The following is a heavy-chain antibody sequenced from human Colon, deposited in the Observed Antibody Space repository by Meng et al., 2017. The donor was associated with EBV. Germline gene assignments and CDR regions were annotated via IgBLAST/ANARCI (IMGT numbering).Heavy chain of an antibody. Sequence: VQLPESGPGSVQPSDTLSLTCTVSGDSLSSGSYYWSWIRQPPGKGLELIAYIYHSGTTNYNPSLKSRVTISVDTSKNQFSLRLNSVTSADTAVYYCARGTWFRGSVVSGFDPWGQGTLVTVSS. J-gene: IGHJ5*02. CDR3: ARGTWFRGSVVSGFDP. CDR2: IYHSGTT. D-gene: IGHD3-10*01. CDR1: GDSLSSGSYY. V-gene: IGHV4-61*01.